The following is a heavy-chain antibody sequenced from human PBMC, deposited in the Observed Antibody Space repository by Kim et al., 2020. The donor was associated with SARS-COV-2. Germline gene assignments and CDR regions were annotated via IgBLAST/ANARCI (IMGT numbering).Heavy chain of an antibody. J-gene: IGHJ6*03. D-gene: IGHD3-10*01. V-gene: IGHV4-59*01. Sequence: LKSRVTISVDTSKNQFSLKLSSVTAADTAVYYCARVVVQGVIKYYYYMDVWGKGTTVTVSS. CDR3: ARVVVQGVIKYYYYMDV.